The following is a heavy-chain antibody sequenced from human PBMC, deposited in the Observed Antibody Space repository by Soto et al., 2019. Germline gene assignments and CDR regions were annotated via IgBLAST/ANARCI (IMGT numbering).Heavy chain of an antibody. V-gene: IGHV4-31*03. CDR1: SDSMNSGGYY. Sequence: QVQLQESGPGLVKPSQTLSLTCSASSDSMNSGGYYWSWIRQHPGKGLEWIGYIYSNGDTYYNPSLKSRVTISVDTSKNQFSLNLTSVTAADTAVYYCARRGGSSSGYYYYAMDVWGQGTTVTVSS. D-gene: IGHD6-6*01. J-gene: IGHJ6*02. CDR3: ARRGGSSSGYYYYAMDV. CDR2: IYSNGDT.